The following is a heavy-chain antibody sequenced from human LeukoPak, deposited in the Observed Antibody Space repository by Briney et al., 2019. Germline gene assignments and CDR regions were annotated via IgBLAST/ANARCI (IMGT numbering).Heavy chain of an antibody. J-gene: IGHJ5*02. CDR2: IWYDGSNK. CDR1: GFTFSSYG. Sequence: PGRSLRLSCAASGFTFSSYGMHWVRQAPGKGLEWVAVIWYDGSNKYYADSVKGRFTISRDNSKNTLFLQMNSLRVEDTAVYHCAKDYGLTGTGGAWLDPWGQGTLVTVSS. V-gene: IGHV3-33*03. CDR3: AKDYGLTGTGGAWLDP. D-gene: IGHD1-20*01.